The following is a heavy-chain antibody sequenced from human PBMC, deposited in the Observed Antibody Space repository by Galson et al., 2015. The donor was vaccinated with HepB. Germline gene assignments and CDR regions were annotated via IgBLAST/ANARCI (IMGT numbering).Heavy chain of an antibody. CDR3: ARVSGFDDFWSGYSSNGGEGNYYYYYMDV. Sequence: SVKDSCKASGGTFSSYAISWVRQAPGQGLEWMGGIIPILGIANYAQKFQGRVTITADKSTSTAYMELSSLRSEDTAVYYCARVSGFDDFWSGYSSNGGEGNYYYYYMDVWGKGTTVTVSS. CDR1: GGTFSSYA. D-gene: IGHD3-3*01. CDR2: IIPILGIA. V-gene: IGHV1-69*10. J-gene: IGHJ6*03.